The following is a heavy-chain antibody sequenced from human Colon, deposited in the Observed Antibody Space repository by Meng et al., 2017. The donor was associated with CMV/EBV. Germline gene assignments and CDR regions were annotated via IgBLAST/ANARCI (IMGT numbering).Heavy chain of an antibody. V-gene: IGHV1-2*06. Sequence: ASGSPSTAYSMHWLRPPPGQGLECMGRINPISGATTSAQTFQGRVTMTRDTSISTAYMKLSSLRSDDTAVYYCARCPMVRGGCAFDPWGQGTLVTVSS. CDR1: GSPSTAYS. D-gene: IGHD3-10*01. CDR3: ARCPMVRGGCAFDP. J-gene: IGHJ5*02. CDR2: INPISGAT.